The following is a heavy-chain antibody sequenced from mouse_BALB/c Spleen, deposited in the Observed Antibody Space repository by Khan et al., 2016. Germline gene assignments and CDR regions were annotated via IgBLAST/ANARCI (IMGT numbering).Heavy chain of an antibody. Sequence: QVQLKESGPGLVAPSQSLSITCTVSGFSLTNSGVHWVRQPSRNGLDWLGVIWAGGSTDYNSALMSRLSITRDTTQNQVFLKMNSLQTDDTAMYYCARDDQDFDAWFASWGQGTLVTVSA. CDR2: IWAGGST. V-gene: IGHV2-9*02. CDR3: ARDDQDFDAWFAS. J-gene: IGHJ3*01. CDR1: GFSLTNSG.